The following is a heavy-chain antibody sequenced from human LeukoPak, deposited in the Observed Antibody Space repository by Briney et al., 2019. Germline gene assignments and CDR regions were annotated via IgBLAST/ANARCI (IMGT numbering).Heavy chain of an antibody. CDR2: INPNSGGT. CDR1: GYTFNGNH. Sequence: GASVKVSCKASGYTFNGNHMHWVRQAPGQGLEWMGWINPNSGGTNYAQKFQGRVIMTRDTSISTAYMELSRLGSDDTAVYYCVRGGSTDSIHSCGGNCYFLDYWGQGTLVTVSS. CDR3: VRGGSTDSIHSCGGNCYFLDY. V-gene: IGHV1-2*02. J-gene: IGHJ4*02. D-gene: IGHD2-21*02.